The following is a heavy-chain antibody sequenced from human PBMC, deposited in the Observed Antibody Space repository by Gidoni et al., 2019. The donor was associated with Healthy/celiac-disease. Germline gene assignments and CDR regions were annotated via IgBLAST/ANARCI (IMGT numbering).Heavy chain of an antibody. CDR3: SGKDSSTVDY. J-gene: IGHJ4*02. CDR2: IYYSGST. D-gene: IGHD6-13*01. Sequence: QLQLQESGPGLVKPSETLSLTCTVSGGSISSSSYYWGWIRPPPGKGLEWIGSIYYSGSTYYNPSLKSRVTISVDTSKNQFSLKLSSVTAADTAVYYCSGKDSSTVDYWGQGTLVTVSS. V-gene: IGHV4-39*01. CDR1: GGSISSSSYY.